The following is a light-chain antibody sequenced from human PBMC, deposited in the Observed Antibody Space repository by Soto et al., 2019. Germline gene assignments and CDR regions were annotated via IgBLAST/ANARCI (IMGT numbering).Light chain of an antibody. J-gene: IGKJ4*01. V-gene: IGKV1-8*01. CDR2: AAS. CDR3: QLYYSYPLP. CDR1: QGISSY. Sequence: AIRMTQSPSSFSASTGDRVTITCRASQGISSYLAWYQQKPGKAPKLLIYAASTLQSGVPSRFSGSGSGTYFTLTFSCLQSEDFATYYCQLYYSYPLPFGGGTKVEIK.